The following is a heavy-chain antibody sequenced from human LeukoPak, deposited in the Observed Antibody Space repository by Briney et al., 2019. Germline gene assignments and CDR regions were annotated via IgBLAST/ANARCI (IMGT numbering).Heavy chain of an antibody. D-gene: IGHD4-11*01. CDR2: IYYSGST. V-gene: IGHV4-30-4*08. J-gene: IGHJ6*03. CDR3: ARDRGPSTTVTTRYYYYYYYMDV. CDR1: GGSISSGDYY. Sequence: SETLSLTCTVSGGSISSGDYYWSWIRQPPGKGLEWIGYIYYSGSTYYNPSLKSRVTISVDTSKNQFSLKLSSVTAADTAVYYCARDRGPSTTVTTRYYYYYYYMDVWGKGTTVTVSS.